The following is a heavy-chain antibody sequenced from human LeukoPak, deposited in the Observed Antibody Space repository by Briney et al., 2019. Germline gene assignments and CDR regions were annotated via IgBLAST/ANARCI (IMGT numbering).Heavy chain of an antibody. J-gene: IGHJ2*01. CDR2: INAGNGNT. CDR1: GYTFTSYA. CDR3: AREPSYYDSSGYFGWYFDL. Sequence: GASVKVSCKASGYTFTSYAMHWVRQAPGQRLEWMGWINAGNGNTKYSQKFQGRVTITRDTSASTAYMELSSLRSEDTAVYYCAREPSYYDSSGYFGWYFDLWGRGTLVTVSS. D-gene: IGHD3-22*01. V-gene: IGHV1-3*01.